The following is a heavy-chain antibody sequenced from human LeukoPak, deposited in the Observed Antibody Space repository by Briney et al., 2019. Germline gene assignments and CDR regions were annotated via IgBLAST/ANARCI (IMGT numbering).Heavy chain of an antibody. Sequence: PGGSLRLSCAASGFTFSSYAMSWVRQAPGKGLEWVSAISGSGGSTYYADSVKGRFAISRDNSKNTLYLQMNSLRAEDTAVYYCVCFPGGTSLDYWGQGTLVTVSS. D-gene: IGHD1-1*01. CDR2: ISGSGGST. CDR3: VCFPGGTSLDY. V-gene: IGHV3-23*01. CDR1: GFTFSSYA. J-gene: IGHJ4*02.